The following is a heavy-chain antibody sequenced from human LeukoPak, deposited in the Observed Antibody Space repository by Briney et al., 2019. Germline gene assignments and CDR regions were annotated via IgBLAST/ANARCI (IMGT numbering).Heavy chain of an antibody. CDR2: IYTSGST. D-gene: IGHD3-3*01. J-gene: IGHJ4*02. Sequence: ETSETLSLTCTVSGGSISSYYWSWIRQPAGKGLEWIGRIYTSGSTNYNPSLKSRVTMSVDTSKNQFSLKLSSVTAADTAVYYCARVPRSDFWSGYGSYYFDYWGQGTLVTVSS. CDR1: GGSISSYY. V-gene: IGHV4-4*07. CDR3: ARVPRSDFWSGYGSYYFDY.